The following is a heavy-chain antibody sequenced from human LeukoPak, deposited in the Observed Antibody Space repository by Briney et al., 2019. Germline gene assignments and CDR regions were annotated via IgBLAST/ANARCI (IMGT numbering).Heavy chain of an antibody. D-gene: IGHD3-3*01. CDR1: GFTFSSYS. Sequence: PGGSLRLSCAASGFTFSSYSMNWVRQAPGKGLEWVSSISSSSSYIYYADSVKGRFTISRDNAKNSLYLQMNSLRAEDTAVYYCARDLPRHKGGFWEDYWGQGTLVTVSS. J-gene: IGHJ4*02. CDR2: ISSSSSYI. CDR3: ARDLPRHKGGFWEDY. V-gene: IGHV3-21*01.